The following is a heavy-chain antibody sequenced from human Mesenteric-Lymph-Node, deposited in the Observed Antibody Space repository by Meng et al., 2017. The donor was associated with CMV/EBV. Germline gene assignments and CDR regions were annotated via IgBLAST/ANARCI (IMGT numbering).Heavy chain of an antibody. Sequence: LSLTCAASGIPFSSYSMHWVRQAPGRGLEWVSSISGNKFYIYYEESVKGRFTISRDNARNSLYLQINSLRAEDTAVYYCVTSKSTVLGLCSSAACHLEKWGQGTLVTVSS. J-gene: IGHJ4*02. CDR3: VTSKSTVLGLCSSAACHLEK. V-gene: IGHV3-21*01. CDR1: GIPFSSYS. D-gene: IGHD2-2*01. CDR2: ISGNKFYI.